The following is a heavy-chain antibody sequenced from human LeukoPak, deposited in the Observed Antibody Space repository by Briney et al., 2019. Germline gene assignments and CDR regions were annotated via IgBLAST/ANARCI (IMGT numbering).Heavy chain of an antibody. Sequence: GGSLRLSCAASGFTFSSYSMNWVRQAPGKGLEWVSSISSSNSHTYYADSVKGRFTISRDNAKNSLYLQMNSLRAEDTAVYYCARGGTYCGNNCYGTNYWGQGSLVTVSS. CDR2: ISSSNSHT. J-gene: IGHJ4*02. D-gene: IGHD2-21*02. CDR1: GFTFSSYS. CDR3: ARGGTYCGNNCYGTNY. V-gene: IGHV3-21*06.